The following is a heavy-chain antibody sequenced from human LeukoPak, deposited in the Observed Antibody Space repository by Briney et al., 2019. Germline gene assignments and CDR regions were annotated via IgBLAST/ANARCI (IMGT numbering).Heavy chain of an antibody. J-gene: IGHJ4*02. V-gene: IGHV4-59*08. D-gene: IGHD6-13*01. CDR2: IYYSGST. CDR1: GGSISSYY. Sequence: SETLSLTCTVSGGSISSYYWSWIRQPPGKGLEWIGYIYYSGSTNYKPSLKSRVTISVDTSKNQFSLKLSSVTAADTAVYYCARQGYSSSWYHFDYWGQGTLVTVSS. CDR3: ARQGYSSSWYHFDY.